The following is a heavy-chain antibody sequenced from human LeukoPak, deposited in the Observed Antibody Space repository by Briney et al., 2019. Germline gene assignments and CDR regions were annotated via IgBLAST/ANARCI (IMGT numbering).Heavy chain of an antibody. CDR3: AREVVGSGSYYKDY. CDR2: ISIYNDNT. D-gene: IGHD3-10*01. CDR1: GYTFTKYG. J-gene: IGHJ4*02. V-gene: IGHV1-18*01. Sequence: GASVKVSCKASGYTFTKYGISWVRQAPGQGLEWMGWISIYNDNTNYAQKFQGRVTMTTDTSTSTVYMELRSLRSDDTAVYYCAREVVGSGSYYKDYWGQGTLVTVSS.